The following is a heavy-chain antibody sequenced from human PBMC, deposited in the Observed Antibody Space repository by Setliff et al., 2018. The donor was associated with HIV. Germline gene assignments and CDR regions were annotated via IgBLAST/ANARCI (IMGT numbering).Heavy chain of an antibody. CDR3: ASGIRGLIRTDYYYEMEV. V-gene: IGHV1-18*01. Sequence: ASVKVSCKASGYTFTSYGISWVRQAPGQGLEWMGWISAYNGNTNYAQKFQGRVTMTRDTSTSTAYMELRSLRSDDTAVYYCASGIRGLIRTDYYYEMEVWGKGTTVTVSS. J-gene: IGHJ6*04. CDR1: GYTFTSYG. D-gene: IGHD3-10*01. CDR2: ISAYNGNT.